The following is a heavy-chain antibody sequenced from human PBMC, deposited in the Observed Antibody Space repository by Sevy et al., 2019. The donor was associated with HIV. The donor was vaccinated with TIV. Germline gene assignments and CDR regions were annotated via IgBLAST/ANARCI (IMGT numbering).Heavy chain of an antibody. J-gene: IGHJ4*02. CDR1: GFTFRSYG. CDR3: AKDILGDNSPWFFFDY. V-gene: IGHV3-30*18. Sequence: GGSLRLSCAGSGFTFRSYGIHWVRQSPGKGLEWVAFISFDGRNTYSADSVKGRFTVSRDNSNKAVYLQMNNLRTEDTVMYYCAKDILGDNSPWFFFDYWGQGTQVTVSS. CDR2: ISFDGRNT. D-gene: IGHD3-9*01.